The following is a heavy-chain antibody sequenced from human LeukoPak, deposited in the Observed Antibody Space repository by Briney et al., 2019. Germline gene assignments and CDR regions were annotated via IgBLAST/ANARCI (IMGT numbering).Heavy chain of an antibody. D-gene: IGHD6-19*01. CDR1: GYTFTSYD. V-gene: IGHV1-8*01. CDR2: MNPNSGNT. Sequence: ASVKVSCTASGYTFTSYDINWVRQATGPGLEWMGWMNPNSGNTGYAQKFQGRVTMTRNTSISTAYMELSSLRSEDTAVYYCARGGSDLAVAGLYYYYGMDVWGQGTTVTVSS. CDR3: ARGGSDLAVAGLYYYYGMDV. J-gene: IGHJ6*02.